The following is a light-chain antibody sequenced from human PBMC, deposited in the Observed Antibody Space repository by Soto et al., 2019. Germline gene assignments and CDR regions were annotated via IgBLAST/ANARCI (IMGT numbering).Light chain of an antibody. Sequence: QSALTQPASVSGSPGQSITLSCTGTSSDVGGYNYVSWYQQHPGNAPKLVIFGNRNRPSGVPERFSGSKSGTSASLAITGLQAEDEADYYCQAYDYTLTASVFGGGTKLTVL. CDR1: SSDVGGYNY. J-gene: IGLJ3*02. V-gene: IGLV2-14*03. CDR2: GNR. CDR3: QAYDYTLTASV.